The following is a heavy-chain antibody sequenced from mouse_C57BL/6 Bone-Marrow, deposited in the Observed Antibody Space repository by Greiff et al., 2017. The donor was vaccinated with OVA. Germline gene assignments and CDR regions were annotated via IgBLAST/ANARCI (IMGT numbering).Heavy chain of an antibody. CDR2: IYPGDGDT. J-gene: IGHJ4*01. V-gene: IGHV1-82*01. CDR3: ARGWLIPHYYAMDY. D-gene: IGHD2-3*01. Sequence: QVQLQQSGPELVKPGASVKISCKASGYAFSSSWMNWVKQRPGKGLEWIGRIYPGDGDTNYNGKFKGKTTLTADKSSSTAYMQLSSLTSEDSAVYFCARGWLIPHYYAMDYWGQGTSVTVSS. CDR1: GYAFSSSW.